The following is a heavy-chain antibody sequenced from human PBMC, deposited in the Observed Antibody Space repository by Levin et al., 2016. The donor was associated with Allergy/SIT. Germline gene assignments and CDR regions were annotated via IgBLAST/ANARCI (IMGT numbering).Heavy chain of an antibody. D-gene: IGHD1-26*01. CDR2: VDPNSGNI. CDR1: GYIFTDYY. Sequence: ASVKVSCKASGYIFTDYYMHWVRQAPGQGLEWLGMVDPNSGNINYAQKFQGRVTMTRDTSASTVYMELSSLRYEDTAVYYCAREMGGTCYFDYWGQGTLVTVSS. V-gene: IGHV1-46*03. CDR3: AREMGGTCYFDY. J-gene: IGHJ4*02.